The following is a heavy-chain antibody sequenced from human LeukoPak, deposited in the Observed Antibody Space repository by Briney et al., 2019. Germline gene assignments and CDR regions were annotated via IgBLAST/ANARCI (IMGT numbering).Heavy chain of an antibody. CDR2: SGSGGST. CDR3: AIDFWSGYYPNY. J-gene: IGHJ4*02. CDR1: GFTFSSYA. V-gene: IGHV3-23*01. Sequence: GGSLRLSCAASGFTFSSYAMSWVRQAPGKGLEWVSGSGSGGSTHYADSVKGRFTISRDNSKNTLYLQMNSLRAEDTAVYYCAIDFWSGYYPNYWGQGTLVTVSS. D-gene: IGHD3-3*01.